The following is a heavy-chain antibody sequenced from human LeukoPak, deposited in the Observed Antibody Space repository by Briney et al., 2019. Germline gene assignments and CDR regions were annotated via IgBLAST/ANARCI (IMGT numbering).Heavy chain of an antibody. D-gene: IGHD2-2*01. J-gene: IGHJ3*02. CDR2: TRNKANSYTT. CDR1: GFTFSDHY. V-gene: IGHV3-72*01. CDR3: ARVRYCSSNSCRGALDI. Sequence: PGGSLRLSCAASGFTFSDHYMDWVRQAPGKGLEWVGRTRNKANSYTTEYAASVKGRFTISRDDSKNSLYLQMNSLKTEDTAVYYCARVRYCSSNSCRGALDIWGQGTMVTVSS.